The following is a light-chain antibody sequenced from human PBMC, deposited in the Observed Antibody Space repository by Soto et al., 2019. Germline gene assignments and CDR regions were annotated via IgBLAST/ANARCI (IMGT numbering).Light chain of an antibody. Sequence: DIVLTQSPGTLSLSPGEGATLSCRASQSIGNNYLAWYQQKFGQSPRLLIYDASTRATGIPDRFTGSGSGTDFSLTISRLEPEDFAVYYCQQYATSPRTFGQGTKLEIK. J-gene: IGKJ2*01. CDR3: QQYATSPRT. CDR2: DAS. V-gene: IGKV3-20*01. CDR1: QSIGNNY.